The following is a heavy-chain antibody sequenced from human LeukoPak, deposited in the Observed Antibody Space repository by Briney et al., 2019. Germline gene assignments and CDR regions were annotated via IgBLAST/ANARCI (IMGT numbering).Heavy chain of an antibody. Sequence: SETLSLTCTVSGGSISSYYWSWLRQPPGKGLEWIGYIYYSGSTNYNPSLKSRVTIPVDTSKNQFSLKLSSVTAADTAVYYCARSSGWYLDYYYMDVWGKGTTVTVSS. CDR3: ARSSGWYLDYYYMDV. J-gene: IGHJ6*03. CDR2: IYYSGST. CDR1: GGSISSYY. V-gene: IGHV4-59*01. D-gene: IGHD6-19*01.